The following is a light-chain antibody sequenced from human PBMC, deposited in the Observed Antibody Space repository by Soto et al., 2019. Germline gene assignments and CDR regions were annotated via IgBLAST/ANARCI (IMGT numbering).Light chain of an antibody. V-gene: IGLV2-23*02. J-gene: IGLJ2*01. CDR2: EVS. CDR3: CSYAGSSTFHVV. Sequence: QSVLTQPASVSGSPGQSITISCXGTSXXXGSYNLVSWYQQHPGKAPKLMIYEVSKRPSGVSNRFSGSKSGNTASLTISGLQAEDEADYYCCSYAGSSTFHVVFGGGTKVTVL. CDR1: SXXXGSYNL.